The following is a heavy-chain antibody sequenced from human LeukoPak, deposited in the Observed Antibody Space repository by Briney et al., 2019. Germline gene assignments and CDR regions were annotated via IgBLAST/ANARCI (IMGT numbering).Heavy chain of an antibody. CDR3: ARDTEGYYDILTGYYGFGY. J-gene: IGHJ4*02. Sequence: GGSLRLSCAAPGFTLSNYWMSWVRQAPGKGLEWVANIKQDGSAKYYVDSVKGRFTISRDNAKNSLYLQMDSLRAEDTAVYYCARDTEGYYDILTGYYGFGYWGQGTLGTVSA. CDR1: GFTLSNYW. CDR2: IKQDGSAK. D-gene: IGHD3-9*01. V-gene: IGHV3-7*01.